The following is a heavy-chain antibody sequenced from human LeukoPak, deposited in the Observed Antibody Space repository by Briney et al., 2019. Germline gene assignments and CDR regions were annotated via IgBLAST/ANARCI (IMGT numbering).Heavy chain of an antibody. CDR1: GGSISSGTYY. CDR3: ARQRAFDI. D-gene: IGHD6-25*01. J-gene: IGHJ3*02. V-gene: IGHV4-61*02. Sequence: SETLSFTCTVSGGSISSGTYYWSWIRQPAGKGLEWIGRIYTSGSTNYNPSLKSRVTMSVGTSKNHFSLKLSSVTAADTALYYCARQRAFDIWGQGTMVTVSS. CDR2: IYTSGST.